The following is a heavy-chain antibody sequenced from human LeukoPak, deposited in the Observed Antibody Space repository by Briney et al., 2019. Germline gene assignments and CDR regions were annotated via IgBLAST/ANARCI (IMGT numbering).Heavy chain of an antibody. V-gene: IGHV3-21*01. CDR1: GFTFSSYS. Sequence: GSLRLSCAASGFTFSSYSMNWVRQAPGKGLEWVSSISSSSSYIYYADSVKGRFTISRDNAKNSLYLQMNSLRAEDTAVYYCARDAIAAAGTWLDYWGQGTLVTVSS. CDR2: ISSSSSYI. CDR3: ARDAIAAAGTWLDY. D-gene: IGHD6-13*01. J-gene: IGHJ4*02.